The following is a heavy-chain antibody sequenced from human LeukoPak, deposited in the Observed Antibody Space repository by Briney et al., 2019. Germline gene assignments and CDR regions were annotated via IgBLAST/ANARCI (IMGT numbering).Heavy chain of an antibody. Sequence: SQTLSLTCTVSGGSISSGDYYWSWIRQPPGKGLEWIGYIYYSGSTYYNPSLKSRVTISVDTSRNQFSLKLSSVTAADTAVYYCARGGVYCSGGSCYPGAFDIWGQGTMVTVPS. V-gene: IGHV4-30-4*01. CDR1: GGSISSGDYY. D-gene: IGHD2-15*01. J-gene: IGHJ3*02. CDR3: ARGGVYCSGGSCYPGAFDI. CDR2: IYYSGST.